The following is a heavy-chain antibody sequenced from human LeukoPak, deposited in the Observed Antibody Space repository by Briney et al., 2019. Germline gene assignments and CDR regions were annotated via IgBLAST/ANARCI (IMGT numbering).Heavy chain of an antibody. D-gene: IGHD6-6*01. Sequence: VASVKVSFKASGYTFTGYYMHWVRQAPGQGLEWMGWINPNSGGTNYAQKLQGRVTMTTDTSTSTAYMELRSLRSDDTAVYYCAKDRWRDGTSSFDNWGQGTLVTVSS. CDR1: GYTFTGYY. J-gene: IGHJ4*02. CDR3: AKDRWRDGTSSFDN. V-gene: IGHV1-2*02. CDR2: INPNSGGT.